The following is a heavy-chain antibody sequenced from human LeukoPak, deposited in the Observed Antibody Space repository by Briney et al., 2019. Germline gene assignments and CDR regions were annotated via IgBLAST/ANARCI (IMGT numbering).Heavy chain of an antibody. Sequence: PGESLRLSCAASGFTFSEYYMSWIRQAPGKGLEWVSDISSTADIVSYADFVLGRFTISRDNGDDSLSLQLNNLRAEDTAVYYCARETVAGTFDYWSQGTLVTVSS. D-gene: IGHD6-19*01. J-gene: IGHJ4*02. CDR1: GFTFSEYY. CDR3: ARETVAGTFDY. V-gene: IGHV3-11*01. CDR2: ISSTADIV.